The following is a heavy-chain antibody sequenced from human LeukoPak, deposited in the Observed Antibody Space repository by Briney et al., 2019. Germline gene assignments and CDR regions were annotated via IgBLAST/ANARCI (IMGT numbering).Heavy chain of an antibody. CDR3: AKGRFLEWPFGAFDY. J-gene: IGHJ4*02. Sequence: GGSLRLSCAASGFTFGDYAMHWVRHAPGKGLEWVSGISWNSGSIDYADSVKGRFTISRDNAKNSLYLQMNSLRAEDMALYYCAKGRFLEWPFGAFDYWGQGTLVTVSS. D-gene: IGHD3-3*01. CDR2: ISWNSGSI. V-gene: IGHV3-9*03. CDR1: GFTFGDYA.